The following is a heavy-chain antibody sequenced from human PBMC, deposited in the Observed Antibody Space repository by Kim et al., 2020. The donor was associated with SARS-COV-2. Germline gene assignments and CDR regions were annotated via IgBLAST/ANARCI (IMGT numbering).Heavy chain of an antibody. D-gene: IGHD3-10*01. CDR1: GFTFSHYW. CDR2: INQDGSEK. Sequence: GGSLRLSCVASGFTFSHYWMSWVRQAPGKRLEWVANINQDGSEKYYVDSVKGQFTISRDNAKNSVYLQMNSLRVEDTAVYYCARDQSGSTEWGQGALVTV. J-gene: IGHJ4*02. V-gene: IGHV3-7*03. CDR3: ARDQSGSTE.